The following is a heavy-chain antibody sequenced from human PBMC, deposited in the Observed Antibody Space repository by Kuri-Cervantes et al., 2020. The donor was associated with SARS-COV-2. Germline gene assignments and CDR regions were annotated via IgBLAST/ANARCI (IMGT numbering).Heavy chain of an antibody. CDR1: GFSLTNYA. V-gene: IGHV3-33*08. CDR3: ATGAANSYMDV. D-gene: IGHD3-10*01. CDR2: IWYDGKNE. J-gene: IGHJ6*03. Sequence: GESLKISCGASGFSLTNYAIRWVRQAPGKGLEWVSVIWYDGKNEYYAGSVKGRFNISRDTSKNTVSLHMNSLRAEDTAMYYCATGAANSYMDVWGRGTTVTVSS.